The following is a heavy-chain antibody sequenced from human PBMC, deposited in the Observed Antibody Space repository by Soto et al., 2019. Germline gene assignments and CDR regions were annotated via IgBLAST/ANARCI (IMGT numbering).Heavy chain of an antibody. Sequence: EEQLVESGGGLVHPGGSLRLCCSASGFTFSRYEMNWVRQGPGRGLEWISYISPSDSAAYYADSVKGRFTISRDNAKNTLILQMNSLRAEDTAVYYCARTLKNQLPPYYYAMDVWGQGTTVTVSS. J-gene: IGHJ6*02. CDR3: ARTLKNQLPPYYYAMDV. D-gene: IGHD1-1*01. V-gene: IGHV3-48*03. CDR1: GFTFSRYE. CDR2: ISPSDSAA.